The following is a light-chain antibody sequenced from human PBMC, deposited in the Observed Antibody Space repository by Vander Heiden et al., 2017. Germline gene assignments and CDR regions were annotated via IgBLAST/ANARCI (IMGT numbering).Light chain of an antibody. CDR1: SSDVGSHNY. V-gene: IGLV2-8*01. CDR2: EVS. Sequence: QSALTPPPSASRSPGPPVTIPCTAASSDVGSHNYVSWYQQHPGKAPKLMIYEVSRRPAGVPDRFSGSKSGNTASLTVSGHQPEDEADYYCSSYAGSNTNVFGTGTKVTVL. J-gene: IGLJ1*01. CDR3: SSYAGSNTNV.